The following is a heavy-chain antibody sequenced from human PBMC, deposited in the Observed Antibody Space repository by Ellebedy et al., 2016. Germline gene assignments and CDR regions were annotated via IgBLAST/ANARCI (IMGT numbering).Heavy chain of an antibody. J-gene: IGHJ6*02. V-gene: IGHV3-30-3*01. CDR1: GFTFSSYA. CDR3: ARVRTIFGVDRYGMDV. CDR2: ISYDGSNK. D-gene: IGHD3-3*01. Sequence: GESLKISCAASGFTFSSYAMHWVRQAPGKGLEWVAVISYDGSNKYYADSVKGRFTISRDNSKNTLYLQMNSLRAEDTAVYYCARVRTIFGVDRYGMDVWGQGTTVTVSS.